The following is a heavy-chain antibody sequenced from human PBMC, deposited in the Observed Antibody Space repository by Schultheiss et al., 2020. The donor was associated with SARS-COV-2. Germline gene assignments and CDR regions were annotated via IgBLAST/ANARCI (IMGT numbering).Heavy chain of an antibody. V-gene: IGHV3-33*01. CDR1: GFTFSSYG. CDR3: ARGDSSGLHVDY. Sequence: GGSLRLSCAASGFTFSSYGMHWVRQAPGKGLEWVAVIWYDGSNKYYADSVKGRFTISRDNSKNTLYLQMNSLRAEDTAVYYCARGDSSGLHVDYWGQGTLVTVSS. CDR2: IWYDGSNK. D-gene: IGHD3-22*01. J-gene: IGHJ4*02.